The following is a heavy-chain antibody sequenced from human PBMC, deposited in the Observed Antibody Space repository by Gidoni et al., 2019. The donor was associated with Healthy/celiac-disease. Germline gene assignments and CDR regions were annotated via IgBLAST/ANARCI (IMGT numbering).Heavy chain of an antibody. V-gene: IGHV4-34*01. Sequence: QVQLQQWGAGLLKPSETLSLTCAVYGGSFSVYYWRWIRQPPGKGLEWIGEINHSGSTNYNPSLKSRVTISVDTSKNQFSLKLSSVTAADMAVYYCAAYCGGDCYSLTDYWGQGTLVTVSS. CDR3: AAYCGGDCYSLTDY. D-gene: IGHD2-21*02. CDR1: GGSFSVYY. J-gene: IGHJ4*02. CDR2: INHSGST.